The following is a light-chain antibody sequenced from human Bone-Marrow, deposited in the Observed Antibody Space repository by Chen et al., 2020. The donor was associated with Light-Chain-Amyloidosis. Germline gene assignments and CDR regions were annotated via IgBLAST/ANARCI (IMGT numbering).Light chain of an antibody. CDR1: SSDVGGDNH. Sequence: QSALTQPASVSGSPGQSITISCTGTSSDVGGDNHVSWYQQHPDKLPKLMIYEVTNRPSWVPDRFSGSKADNTASLTIAGLQTEAEADYFCRSYTITNTLVFGSGTRVTVL. CDR2: EVT. J-gene: IGLJ1*01. V-gene: IGLV2-14*01. CDR3: RSYTITNTLV.